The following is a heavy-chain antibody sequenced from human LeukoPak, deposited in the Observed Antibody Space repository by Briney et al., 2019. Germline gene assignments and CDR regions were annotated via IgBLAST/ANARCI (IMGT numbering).Heavy chain of an antibody. D-gene: IGHD3-10*01. Sequence: GGSLRLSCVASEYPFNSYSMHWVRQAPGKGLEWISYISSSSSTIYYADSVKGRFTISRDNARNSLYLQMNSLRAEDTAVYYCARGTYYYGSGTKGGDAFDIWGQGTMVTVSS. J-gene: IGHJ3*02. CDR2: ISSSSSTI. CDR1: EYPFNSYS. V-gene: IGHV3-48*04. CDR3: ARGTYYYGSGTKGGDAFDI.